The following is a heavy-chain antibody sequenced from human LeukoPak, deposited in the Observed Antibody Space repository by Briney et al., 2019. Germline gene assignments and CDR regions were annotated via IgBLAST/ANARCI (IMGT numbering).Heavy chain of an antibody. J-gene: IGHJ4*02. CDR2: IIPIFGTA. D-gene: IGHD6-19*01. CDR3: AREGIAVGGLGY. Sequence: SVKVSCKASGGTFSSYAISWVRQAPGQGLEWMGRIIPIFGTANYAQKFQGRVTITTDESTSTAYMKLSSLRSADTAVYYCAREGIAVGGLGYWGQGTLVTVSS. V-gene: IGHV1-69*05. CDR1: GGTFSSYA.